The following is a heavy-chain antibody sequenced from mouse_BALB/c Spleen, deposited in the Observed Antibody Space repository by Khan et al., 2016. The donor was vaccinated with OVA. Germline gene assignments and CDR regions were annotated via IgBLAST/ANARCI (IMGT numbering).Heavy chain of an antibody. V-gene: IGHV3-2*02. CDR3: ARVYGGDFDY. J-gene: IGHJ2*02. CDR2: ISYSGNN. D-gene: IGHD1-1*01. CDR1: GYSITSDYA. Sequence: EVQLQESGPGLVKPSQSLSLTCTVTGYSITSDYAWNWIRQFPGNKLEWMGFISYSGNNKYNPSLKSRFSITRATSKNQFFLQLNSVTTEDTATYYCARVYGGDFDYWGQGTSLTVSS.